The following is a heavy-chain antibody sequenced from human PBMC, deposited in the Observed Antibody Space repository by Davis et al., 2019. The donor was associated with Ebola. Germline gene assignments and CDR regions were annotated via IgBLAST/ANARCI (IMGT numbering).Heavy chain of an antibody. Sequence: ASVKVSCKSSVSTFPTYVLVWVHQAPGLGLEWMGWISGFNTKTNFAQKFQGRVTVSKDTSTNTAYMDLRSLTSDDTAIYYCARAPNYDVLTGTSSYYFDYWGQGTLVTVSS. D-gene: IGHD3-9*01. CDR2: ISGFNTKT. V-gene: IGHV1-18*04. CDR3: ARAPNYDVLTGTSSYYFDY. CDR1: VSTFPTYV. J-gene: IGHJ4*02.